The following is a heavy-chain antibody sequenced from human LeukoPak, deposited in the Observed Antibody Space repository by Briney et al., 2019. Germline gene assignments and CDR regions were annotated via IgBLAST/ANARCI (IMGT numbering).Heavy chain of an antibody. CDR3: ARGIAAAGTEYFQH. V-gene: IGHV3-11*01. Sequence: GGSLSLSCAASGFTFSDYYMSWIRQAPGKGLEWVSYISNSGSTIYYADSVKGRFTISRDNAKNPLYLQMNSLRAEDTAVYYCARGIAAAGTEYFQHWGQGTLVTVSS. CDR2: ISNSGSTI. CDR1: GFTFSDYY. J-gene: IGHJ1*01. D-gene: IGHD6-13*01.